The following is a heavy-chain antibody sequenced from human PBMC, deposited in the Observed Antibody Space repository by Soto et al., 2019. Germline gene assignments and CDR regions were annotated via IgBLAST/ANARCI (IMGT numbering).Heavy chain of an antibody. Sequence: QVQLVQSGAEVKKPGASVKVSCKASGYTFTSYAMHWVRQAPGQRLEWMGWINAGNGNTKYSQKFQGRVTITRDTSASTAYMELSSLRSEDTAVYYCARSRDYYDSSGYHPYYFDYWCQGTLVTVSS. CDR1: GYTFTSYA. CDR3: ARSRDYYDSSGYHPYYFDY. CDR2: INAGNGNT. V-gene: IGHV1-3*01. J-gene: IGHJ4*02. D-gene: IGHD3-22*01.